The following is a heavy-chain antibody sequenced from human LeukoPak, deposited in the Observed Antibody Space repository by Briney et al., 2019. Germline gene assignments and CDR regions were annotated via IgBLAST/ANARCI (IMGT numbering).Heavy chain of an antibody. CDR1: GYTFTSNY. J-gene: IGHJ4*02. V-gene: IGHV1-46*01. Sequence: ASVKVSCKASGYTFTSNYIHWVRQAPGQGLEWMGLIYPRDGSTSYAQKFQGRVTVTRDTSTSTVHMELSGLRSEDTAVYYCARDKEGFDSWGQGTLVTVSP. CDR2: IYPRDGST. CDR3: ARDKEGFDS.